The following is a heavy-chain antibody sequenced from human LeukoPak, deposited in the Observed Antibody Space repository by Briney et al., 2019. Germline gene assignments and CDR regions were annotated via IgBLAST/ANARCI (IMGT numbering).Heavy chain of an antibody. CDR2: IDYSGSG. Sequence: SETLSLTSTVSGGSVSSGSFYWSWIRQPPGKGLDWIGYIDYSGSGNYNPSLKSRVTISVDTSKNQFSLKVSSVTAADTAVYYCARIPVGTTFDSWGQGTLVTVSS. D-gene: IGHD1-26*01. CDR3: ARIPVGTTFDS. V-gene: IGHV4-61*01. CDR1: GGSVSSGSFY. J-gene: IGHJ4*02.